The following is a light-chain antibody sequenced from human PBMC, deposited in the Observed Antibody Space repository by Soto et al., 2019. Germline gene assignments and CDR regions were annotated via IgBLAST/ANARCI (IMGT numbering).Light chain of an antibody. CDR2: VTS. CDR1: QSVSSN. Sequence: EIVMTQSPATLSVSPGERATLSCRASQSVSSNLAWYQQKPGQAPRLLIYVTSTRATGIPARFSGSGSGTDFTLTISTLQSEDFAVYYCQQYGSSPPVTFGQGTRLEIK. CDR3: QQYGSSPPVT. V-gene: IGKV3-15*01. J-gene: IGKJ5*01.